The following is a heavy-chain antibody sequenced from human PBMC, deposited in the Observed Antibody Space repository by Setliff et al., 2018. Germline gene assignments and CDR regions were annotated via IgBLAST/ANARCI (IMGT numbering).Heavy chain of an antibody. CDR1: FSSYS. J-gene: IGHJ6*02. Sequence: FSSYSMTWVRQAPGKGLEWVSIISASGDTTYYADSVKGRFTISRDNSKNTLYLQMNSLRAEDTAVYYCAKAWGSAVAGTPPYYYYGMDVWGQGTTVTAP. V-gene: IGHV3-23*01. CDR3: AKAWGSAVAGTPPYYYYGMDV. CDR2: ISASGDTT. D-gene: IGHD6-19*01.